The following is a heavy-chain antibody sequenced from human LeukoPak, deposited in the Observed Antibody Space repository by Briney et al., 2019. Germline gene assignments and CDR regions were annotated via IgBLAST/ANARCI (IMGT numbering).Heavy chain of an antibody. CDR1: GFTVRSNY. V-gene: IGHV3-53*01. J-gene: IGHJ6*02. CDR3: ARDGEPRYWGSGYYYGMDV. Sequence: PGGSLRLSCAASGFTVRSNYMSWVRQAPGKGLEWVSLIFNDGSTYYADSVKGRFTISRDNSKNTLYLQMNSLRAEDTAVYYCARDGEPRYWGSGYYYGMDVWGQGATVTVSS. CDR2: IFNDGST. D-gene: IGHD7-27*01.